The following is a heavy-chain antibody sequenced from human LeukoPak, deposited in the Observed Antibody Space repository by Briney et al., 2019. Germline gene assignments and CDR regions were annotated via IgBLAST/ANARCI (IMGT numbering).Heavy chain of an antibody. Sequence: SSVKVSCKASGYTFTGYYMHWVRQAPAPGLEWMGWINPNSGGTSYAQKFQGWVTMTRDTSISTAYMELSRLRSDDTAVYYCAKGQQQLVDYWGQGTLVTVSS. CDR1: GYTFTGYY. CDR2: INPNSGGT. D-gene: IGHD6-13*01. J-gene: IGHJ4*02. V-gene: IGHV1-2*04. CDR3: AKGQQQLVDY.